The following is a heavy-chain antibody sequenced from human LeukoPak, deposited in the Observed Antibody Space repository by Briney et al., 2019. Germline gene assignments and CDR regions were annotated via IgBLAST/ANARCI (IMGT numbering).Heavy chain of an antibody. CDR1: GGSFSGYY. CDR2: INHSGST. V-gene: IGHV4-34*01. D-gene: IGHD6-13*01. Sequence: SETLSLTCAVYGGSFSGYYWSWIRQPPGKGLEWIGEINHSGSTNYNPSLKSRVTISVDTSKNQFSLKLSSVTAADTAVYYCASRSSWLDYWGQGTLVTVSS. J-gene: IGHJ4*02. CDR3: ASRSSWLDY.